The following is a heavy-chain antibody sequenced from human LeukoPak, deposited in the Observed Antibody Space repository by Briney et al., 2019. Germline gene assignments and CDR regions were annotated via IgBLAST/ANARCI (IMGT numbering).Heavy chain of an antibody. V-gene: IGHV1-8*01. CDR2: MNPNSGNT. D-gene: IGHD5-12*01. CDR3: AKGSGYEAQYYYYYMDV. Sequence: ASVKVSCKASGYTFTSYDINWVRQATGQGLEWMGWMNPNSGNTGYAQKFQGRVTITRDTSASTAYMELSSLRSEDMAVYYCAKGSGYEAQYYYYYMDVWGKGTTVTISS. CDR1: GYTFTSYD. J-gene: IGHJ6*03.